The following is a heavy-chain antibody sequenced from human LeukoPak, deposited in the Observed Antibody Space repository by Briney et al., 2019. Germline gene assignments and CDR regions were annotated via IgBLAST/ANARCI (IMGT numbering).Heavy chain of an antibody. D-gene: IGHD3-9*01. CDR3: ARVGYILTPFDI. CDR2: IYYSGST. V-gene: IGHV4-30-4*01. CDR1: GGSISSSNW. Sequence: SETLSLTCAVSGGSISSSNWWSWVRQPPGKGLEWIGYIYYSGSTYYNPSLKSRVTISVDTSKNQFSLKLSSVTAADTAEYYCARVGYILTPFDIWGQGTMVTVSS. J-gene: IGHJ3*02.